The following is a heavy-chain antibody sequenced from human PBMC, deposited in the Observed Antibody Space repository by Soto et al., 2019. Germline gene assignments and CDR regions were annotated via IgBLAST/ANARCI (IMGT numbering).Heavy chain of an antibody. Sequence: SDTLSLTCAVSGGSISSGGYYWNWIRQTPGKGLEWIGSISYSGSTYYNPSLRSRVTISVDTSKNQFSLKLSSVTAADTAVYYCARNDYGVERFDNWGQGTLVTVSS. D-gene: IGHD4-17*01. CDR2: ISYSGST. J-gene: IGHJ4*02. CDR3: ARNDYGVERFDN. CDR1: GGSISSGGYY. V-gene: IGHV4-31*11.